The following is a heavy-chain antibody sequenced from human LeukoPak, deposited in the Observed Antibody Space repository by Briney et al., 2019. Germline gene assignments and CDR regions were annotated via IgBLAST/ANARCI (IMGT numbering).Heavy chain of an antibody. CDR1: GGSFSGYY. D-gene: IGHD1-26*01. Sequence: PSETLSLTCAVYGGSFSGYYWSWIRQPPGKGLEWIGEINHSGSTNYNPSLKSRVTISVDTSENQFSLKLSSVTAADTAVYYCARGLGGTPPFYNWFDPWGQGTLVTVSS. CDR3: ARGLGGTPPFYNWFDP. V-gene: IGHV4-34*01. CDR2: INHSGST. J-gene: IGHJ5*02.